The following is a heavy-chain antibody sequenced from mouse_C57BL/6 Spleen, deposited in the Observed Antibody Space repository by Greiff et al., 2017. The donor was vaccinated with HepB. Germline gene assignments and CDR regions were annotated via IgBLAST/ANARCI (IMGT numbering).Heavy chain of an antibody. V-gene: IGHV1-52*01. CDR3: ARCYYGSRYFDY. D-gene: IGHD1-1*01. CDR1: GYTFTSYW. Sequence: VQLQQPGAELVRPGSSVKLSCKASGYTFTSYWMHWVKQRPIQGLEWIGNIDPSDSETHYNQKFKDKATLTVDKSSSTAYMQLSSLTSEDSAVYYCARCYYGSRYFDYWGQGTTLTVSS. CDR2: IDPSDSET. J-gene: IGHJ2*01.